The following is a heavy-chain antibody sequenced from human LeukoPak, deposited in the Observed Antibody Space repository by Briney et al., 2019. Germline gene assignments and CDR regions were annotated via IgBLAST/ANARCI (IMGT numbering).Heavy chain of an antibody. D-gene: IGHD1-26*01. CDR2: ISSSGSTI. J-gene: IGHJ4*02. Sequence: AGGSLRLFCAASGFTFSDYYMSWIRQAPGKGLEWVSYISSSGSTIYYADPVKGRFTISRDNAKNSLYLQMNSLRAEDTAVYYCARDRSYYQTTRFDYWGQGTLVTVSS. CDR1: GFTFSDYY. CDR3: ARDRSYYQTTRFDY. V-gene: IGHV3-11*04.